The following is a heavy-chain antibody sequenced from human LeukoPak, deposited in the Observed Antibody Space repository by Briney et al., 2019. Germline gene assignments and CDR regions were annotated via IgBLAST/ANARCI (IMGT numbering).Heavy chain of an antibody. CDR1: GFPFAPFW. CDR3: ARHINWAFDF. J-gene: IGHJ3*01. D-gene: IGHD1-1*01. Sequence: GGSLRLSCAASGFPFAPFWMTWVRQAPGKGPEFVATMNRDGSEVAYGNSVRGRFTISRDNAKNSLYLQMNSLRAEDTALYYCARHINWAFDFWGQGTMVTVSS. V-gene: IGHV3-7*04. CDR2: MNRDGSEV.